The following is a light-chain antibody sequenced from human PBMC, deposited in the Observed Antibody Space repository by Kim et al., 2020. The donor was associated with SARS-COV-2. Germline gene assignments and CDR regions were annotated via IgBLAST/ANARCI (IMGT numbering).Light chain of an antibody. CDR2: EVT. J-gene: IGLJ3*02. V-gene: IGLV2-14*02. Sequence: GQSLSIACTRTVRYVVSYNLVSCYQHHPDKAPKLFIFEVTARPSGVSNRFSGSKSGNTASLTISGLQSEGEADYYCSSYTTPYTRVFGGGTQLTVL. CDR1: VRYVVSYNL. CDR3: SSYTTPYTRV.